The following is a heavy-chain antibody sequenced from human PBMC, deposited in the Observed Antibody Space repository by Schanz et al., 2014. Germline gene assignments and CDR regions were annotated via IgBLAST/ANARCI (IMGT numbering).Heavy chain of an antibody. CDR3: AREKRRTEVVLDH. CDR2: ISGSGRDT. V-gene: IGHV3-11*05. Sequence: QVQLVESGGTLVKPGGSLRLSCVVSGFTFSDYYMSWIRQAPGKGPEWFSAISGSGRDTYYAASVKGRFTISRDNSKNTLSLQMNSLRDEDTAVYYCAREKRRTEVVLDHWGQGALVTVSS. CDR1: GFTFSDYY. J-gene: IGHJ4*02.